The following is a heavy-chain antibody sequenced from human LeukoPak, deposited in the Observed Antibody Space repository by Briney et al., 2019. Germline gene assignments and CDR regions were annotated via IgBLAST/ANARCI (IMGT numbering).Heavy chain of an antibody. V-gene: IGHV4-39*01. CDR3: ARRIFGVAYYFDS. CDR1: GGSISSSSYY. J-gene: IGHJ4*02. D-gene: IGHD3-3*01. Sequence: SETLSLTCTVSGGSISSSSYYWAWIRQPQGKGLEWIGSIYYSGSTYYSPSLKSRVTISVDTSKNQFSMRLSSVTAADTAVYYCARRIFGVAYYFDSWGQGTLVTVSS. CDR2: IYYSGST.